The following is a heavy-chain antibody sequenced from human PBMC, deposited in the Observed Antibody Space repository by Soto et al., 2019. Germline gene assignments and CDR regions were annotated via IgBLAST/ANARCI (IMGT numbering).Heavy chain of an antibody. CDR3: AKWSGFGDA. J-gene: IGHJ5*02. CDR2: TSNDGSTT. Sequence: GSLRLSCAASGFTLSSNSMAWVRQAPGKRLQWVSGTSNDGSTTFYIDSVRGRFTIPRDTSTNTLYLQMDSLRVEDTAVYFCAKWSGFGDAWGQGTLVTVSS. V-gene: IGHV3-23*01. D-gene: IGHD3-10*01. CDR1: GFTLSSNS.